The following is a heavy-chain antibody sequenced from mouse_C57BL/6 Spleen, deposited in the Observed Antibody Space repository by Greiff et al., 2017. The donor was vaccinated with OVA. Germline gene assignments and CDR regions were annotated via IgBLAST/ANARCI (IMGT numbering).Heavy chain of an antibody. Sequence: QVQLQQPGAELVMPGASVKLSCKASGYTFTSYWMHWVKQRPGQGLEWIGEIDPSDSYTNYNQKFKGKSTLTVDKSSSTAYMQLSSLTSEDSAVYYCARSRNWGDYWGQGTTLTVSS. V-gene: IGHV1-69*01. CDR1: GYTFTSYW. D-gene: IGHD4-1*01. J-gene: IGHJ2*01. CDR3: ARSRNWGDY. CDR2: IDPSDSYT.